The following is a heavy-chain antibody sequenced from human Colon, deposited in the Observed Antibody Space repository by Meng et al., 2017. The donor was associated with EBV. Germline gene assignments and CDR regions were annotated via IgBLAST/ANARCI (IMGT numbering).Heavy chain of an antibody. Sequence: QVQLQESGPGLVKPSGTLSLTCAVAGDSLSSANWWSWVRQPPGKGLEWIGEIHHNGNTNYNPSLKRRVTISVDKSKNQFVLKVTSVTAADTAVYYCARTAICIGGSCTTWDYWGQGALVTVSS. CDR3: ARTAICIGGSCTTWDY. CDR2: IHHNGNT. D-gene: IGHD2-15*01. V-gene: IGHV4-4*02. CDR1: GDSLSSANW. J-gene: IGHJ4*02.